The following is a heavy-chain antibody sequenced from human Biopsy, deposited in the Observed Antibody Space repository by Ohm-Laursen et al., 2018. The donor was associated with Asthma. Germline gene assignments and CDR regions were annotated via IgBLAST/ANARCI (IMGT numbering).Heavy chain of an antibody. CDR1: GGTFSSYE. V-gene: IGHV1-69*13. Sequence: VASVKVSCKASGGTFSSYEINWVRQAPGQGLEWMGGIIPIFETAHYAQKFRGRITINADESTSTIYMVLSSLRSEDTAVYYCARDVSYGSGGSGVWGQGTMVTVSS. D-gene: IGHD3-10*01. CDR2: IIPIFETA. CDR3: ARDVSYGSGGSGV. J-gene: IGHJ6*02.